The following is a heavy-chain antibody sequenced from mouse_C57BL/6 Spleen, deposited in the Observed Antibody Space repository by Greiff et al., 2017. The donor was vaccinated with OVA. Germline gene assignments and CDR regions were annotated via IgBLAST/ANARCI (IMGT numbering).Heavy chain of an antibody. Sequence: QVQLQQSGPELVKPGASVKLSCKASGYTFTSYDINWVKQRPGQGLEWIGWIYPRDGSTKYHEKFKGKATLTVDTSSSTAYMELHSLTSEDSAVYFCARDGAYYGSRRFAYWGQGTLVTVSA. CDR3: ARDGAYYGSRRFAY. J-gene: IGHJ3*01. D-gene: IGHD1-1*01. CDR2: IYPRDGST. CDR1: GYTFTSYD. V-gene: IGHV1-85*01.